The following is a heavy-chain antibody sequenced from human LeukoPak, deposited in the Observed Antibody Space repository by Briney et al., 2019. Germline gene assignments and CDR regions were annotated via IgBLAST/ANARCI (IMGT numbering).Heavy chain of an antibody. CDR1: GGSFSGYY. Sequence: SETLSLTCAVYGGSFSGYYWSWIRQPPGKGLEWIGEINHSGSTNYNPSLKSRVTMSVDTSKNQFSLKLSSVTAADTAVYYCARAGPSSSWHQFDYWGQGTLVTVSS. V-gene: IGHV4-34*01. CDR2: INHSGST. J-gene: IGHJ4*02. D-gene: IGHD6-13*01. CDR3: ARAGPSSSWHQFDY.